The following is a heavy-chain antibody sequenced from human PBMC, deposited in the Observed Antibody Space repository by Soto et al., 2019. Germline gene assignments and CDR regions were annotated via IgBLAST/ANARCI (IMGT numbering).Heavy chain of an antibody. CDR1: GSSISSAAYY. CDR3: AREYTYGSNFFDC. D-gene: IGHD5-18*01. Sequence: QVRLQESGPGLVKPSQTLSLTCTVSGSSISSAAYYWSWIRQHPGKGLEWIGYVSHSGSTYYIPSLKSRVIISVDTSKNQFSLSLTSVTAADTAVYYCAREYTYGSNFFDCWGQGALVTVSS. CDR2: VSHSGST. V-gene: IGHV4-31*03. J-gene: IGHJ4*02.